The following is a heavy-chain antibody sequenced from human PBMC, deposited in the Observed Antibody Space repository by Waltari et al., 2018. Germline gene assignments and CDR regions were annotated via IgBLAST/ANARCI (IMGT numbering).Heavy chain of an antibody. D-gene: IGHD1-26*01. Sequence: QVQLVESGGGVVQPGRSLRLSCAASGFTFSSYAMHWVRQAPGKGLEWVAVISYDGSNKYYADSVKGRFTISRDNSKNTLYLQMNSLRAEDTAVYYCARDNRRYSGSYAAFDIWGQGTMVTVSS. CDR3: ARDNRRYSGSYAAFDI. J-gene: IGHJ3*02. CDR1: GFTFSSYA. V-gene: IGHV3-30*01. CDR2: ISYDGSNK.